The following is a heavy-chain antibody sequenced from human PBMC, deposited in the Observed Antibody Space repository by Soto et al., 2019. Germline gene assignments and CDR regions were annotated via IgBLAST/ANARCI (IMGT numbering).Heavy chain of an antibody. V-gene: IGHV3-73*02. D-gene: IGHD6-6*01. Sequence: EVQLVESGGGLVQPGGSLKLSCAASGFTFSGSAMHWVRQASGKGLEWVGRIRSKANSYAAAYAASVKGRFTISRDDSKSTAYLKTDSLKTEDTAVYCCTNGHSSSSIWCWGQVTLVTVAS. CDR3: TNGHSSSSIWC. CDR2: IRSKANSYAA. J-gene: IGHJ4*02. CDR1: GFTFSGSA.